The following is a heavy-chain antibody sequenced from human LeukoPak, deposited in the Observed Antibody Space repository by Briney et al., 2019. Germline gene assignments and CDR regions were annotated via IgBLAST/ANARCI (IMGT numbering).Heavy chain of an antibody. D-gene: IGHD3-16*01. Sequence: GGSLRLSCAASGFSFSSHWMSWVRQAPGKGLEWVGIIMPDGRESYHVDSVKGRFIISRDNARNLLFLQLNSLRVEDTAVYYCASQSYARFDPWGQGTLVTVSS. CDR1: GFSFSSHW. V-gene: IGHV3-7*01. CDR3: ASQSYARFDP. J-gene: IGHJ5*02. CDR2: IMPDGRES.